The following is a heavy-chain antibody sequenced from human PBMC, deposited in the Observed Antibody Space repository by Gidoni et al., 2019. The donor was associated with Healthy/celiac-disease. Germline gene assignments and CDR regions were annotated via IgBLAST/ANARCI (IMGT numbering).Heavy chain of an antibody. D-gene: IGHD2-2*01. V-gene: IGHV5-51*01. CDR3: ARHEDCSSTSCYAGGGRWFDP. CDR2: IYPGDSDT. Sequence: EVQLVQSGAEVKKPGESLKISCKGSGYSFTSYWIRWVRQMPGKGLEWMGIIYPGDSDTRYSPSFQGQVTISADKSISTAYLQGSSLKASDTARYYWARHEDCSSTSCYAGGGRWFDPWGQGTLVTVSS. CDR1: GYSFTSYW. J-gene: IGHJ5*02.